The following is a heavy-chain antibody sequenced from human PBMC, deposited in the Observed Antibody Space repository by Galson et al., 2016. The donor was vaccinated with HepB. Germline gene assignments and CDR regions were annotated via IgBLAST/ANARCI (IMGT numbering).Heavy chain of an antibody. D-gene: IGHD2-15*01. CDR1: GGSISTGSYY. V-gene: IGHV4-39*01. J-gene: IGHJ6*02. CDR3: ARPIVPYFYYYGMDV. Sequence: SETLSLTCTVSGGSISTGSYYWGWIRQPPGKGLEWLGTIYYNGATYSNPSLKSRVTISLDTSKNQFSLKLSSVTAADTAVYYCARPIVPYFYYYGMDVWGQGTTVTVSS. CDR2: IYYNGAT.